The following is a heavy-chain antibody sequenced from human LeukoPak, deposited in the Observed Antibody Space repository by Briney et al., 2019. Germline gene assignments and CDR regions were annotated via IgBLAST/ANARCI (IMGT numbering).Heavy chain of an antibody. CDR3: ARDRTGYDSSGYFELHWFDP. Sequence: ASVKVSCKVSGYTLTELSMHWVRQAPGKGLEWMGGFDPEDGETIYAQKFQGRVTITADESTSTAYMELSSLRSEDTAVYYCARDRTGYDSSGYFELHWFDPWGQGTLVTVSS. V-gene: IGHV1-24*01. D-gene: IGHD3-22*01. CDR2: FDPEDGET. J-gene: IGHJ5*02. CDR1: GYTLTELS.